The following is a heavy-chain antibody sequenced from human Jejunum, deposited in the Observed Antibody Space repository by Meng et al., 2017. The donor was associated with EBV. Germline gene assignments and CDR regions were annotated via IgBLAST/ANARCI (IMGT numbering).Heavy chain of an antibody. CDR3: ARPISGYTYYFDY. CDR2: VNPNSGVT. D-gene: IGHD5-18*01. CDR1: GYTFTDYY. V-gene: IGHV1-2*06. Sequence: QVQVVQSGTEVKEYGASVKVSCKASGYTFTDYYLHWVRQAPGQGLEWMGRVNPNSGVTNYAEKFQGRVTMTRDTSISTSYMEVSRLTSDDTAVYYCARPISGYTYYFDYWGQGTLVTVSS. J-gene: IGHJ4*02.